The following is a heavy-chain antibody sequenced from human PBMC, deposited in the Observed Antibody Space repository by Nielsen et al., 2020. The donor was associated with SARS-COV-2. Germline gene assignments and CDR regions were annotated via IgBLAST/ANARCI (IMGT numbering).Heavy chain of an antibody. CDR2: ISGSGGST. Sequence: GGSLRLSCEASGFTFSSFAMNWVRQAPGKGLEWVSAISGSGGSTYYADSVKGRFTISRDNSKNTLYLQMNSLRAEDTAVYYCAKARLVVPAARRNYYYYGMDVWGQGTTVTVSS. CDR3: AKARLVVPAARRNYYYYGMDV. D-gene: IGHD2-2*01. V-gene: IGHV3-23*01. CDR1: GFTFSSFA. J-gene: IGHJ6*02.